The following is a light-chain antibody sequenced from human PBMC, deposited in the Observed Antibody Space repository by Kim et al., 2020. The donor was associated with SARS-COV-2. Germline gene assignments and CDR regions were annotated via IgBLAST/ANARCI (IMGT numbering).Light chain of an antibody. CDR3: QQANSFPPWT. Sequence: IQLTQSPSSVSASVGDRVTITYRASQDINTWLGWYQQKPGKAPKLLIYGASNLQSGVPSRFSGSGSGTDFTLTISRLQPDDCATYYCQQANSFPPWTFGQGTKVDIK. CDR1: QDINTW. CDR2: GAS. J-gene: IGKJ1*01. V-gene: IGKV1-12*01.